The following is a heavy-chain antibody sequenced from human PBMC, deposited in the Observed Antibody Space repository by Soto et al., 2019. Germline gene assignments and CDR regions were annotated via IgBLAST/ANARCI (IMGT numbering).Heavy chain of an antibody. V-gene: IGHV1-18*01. Sequence: GASVKVSCKASGYTFTSYGISWVRQAPGQGLEWMGWISAYNGNTNYAQKLQGRVTMTTDTSTSTAYMELRSLRSDDTAVYYCARDPFYDILTGYNAYYYYGMDVWGQGTTVTV. D-gene: IGHD3-9*01. CDR2: ISAYNGNT. J-gene: IGHJ6*02. CDR1: GYTFTSYG. CDR3: ARDPFYDILTGYNAYYYYGMDV.